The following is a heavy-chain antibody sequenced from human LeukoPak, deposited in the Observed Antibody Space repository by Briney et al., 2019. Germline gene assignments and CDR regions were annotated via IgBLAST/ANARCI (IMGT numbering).Heavy chain of an antibody. V-gene: IGHV3-43D*03. CDR1: GFTFDDYA. CDR3: AKDWGRYYYYYMDV. D-gene: IGHD3-16*01. J-gene: IGHJ6*03. Sequence: GGSLRLSCAASGFTFDDYAMHWVRQAPGKGLEWVSLISWDGGSTYYADSVKGRFTISRDNSKNSLYLQMNSLRAEDTALYYCAKDWGRYYYYYMDVWGKGTVVTVSS. CDR2: ISWDGGST.